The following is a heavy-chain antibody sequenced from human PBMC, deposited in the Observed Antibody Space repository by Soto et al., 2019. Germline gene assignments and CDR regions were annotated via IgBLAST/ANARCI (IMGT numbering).Heavy chain of an antibody. V-gene: IGHV4-59*01. CDR1: GGSMSGYY. D-gene: IGHD6-6*01. CDR3: ARSIAVPSSHIDY. J-gene: IGHJ4*02. Sequence: SETLSLTCRVSGGSMSGYYWSWIRQAPGKGLEWIGYVYYTGSTSYNPSLQSRVTISVDTSNKQFSLSLRLVTAADTAVYFCARSIAVPSSHIDYWGQGSRVTVSS. CDR2: VYYTGST.